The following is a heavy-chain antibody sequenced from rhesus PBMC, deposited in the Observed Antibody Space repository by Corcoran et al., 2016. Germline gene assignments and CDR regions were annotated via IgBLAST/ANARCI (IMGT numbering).Heavy chain of an antibody. D-gene: IGHD4-17*01. CDR3: AKGNYHFDY. Sequence: QVQLQESGPGVVKPSETLSLTCAVSGGSFRGYYWGWIRQPPGKGLEWMGHIGGGSGSTAYNPSLKSRVTISSDTSKNQFSLKLSSVTAADTAVYYCAKGNYHFDYWGQGVLVTVSS. J-gene: IGHJ4*01. CDR2: IGGGSGST. V-gene: IGHV4-165*01. CDR1: GGSFRGYY.